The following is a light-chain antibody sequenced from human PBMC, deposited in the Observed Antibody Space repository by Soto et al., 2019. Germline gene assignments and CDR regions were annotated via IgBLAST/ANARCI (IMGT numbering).Light chain of an antibody. Sequence: QSALTQPASVSGSPGQSITISCTGTRSDVGNYNFVSWYQHHPRKAPKLIIYDVGSRPSGVSNRFSGSKAGNTASLAIYGLQAEDVADYYCCSYPSGHRRFYVFGTGTKVTVL. CDR1: RSDVGNYNF. V-gene: IGLV2-14*03. CDR3: CSYPSGHRRFYV. CDR2: DVG. J-gene: IGLJ1*01.